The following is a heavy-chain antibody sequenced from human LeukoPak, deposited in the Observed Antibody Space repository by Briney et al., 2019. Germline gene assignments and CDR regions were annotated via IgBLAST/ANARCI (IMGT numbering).Heavy chain of an antibody. CDR3: ARIRQVATTADYYYYYGMDV. CDR1: GFSLSTSGMC. D-gene: IGHD5-12*01. CDR2: IDSDDDK. J-gene: IGHJ6*02. Sequence: SGPTLVNPPQTLTLTCTFSGFSLSTSGMCVSCIRQPPGKALEWLALIDSDDDKYYSTSLKTRLAISKDTSKNQVVLTMTNMDPVDTATYYCARIRQVATTADYYYYYGMDVWGQGTTVTVSS. V-gene: IGHV2-70*01.